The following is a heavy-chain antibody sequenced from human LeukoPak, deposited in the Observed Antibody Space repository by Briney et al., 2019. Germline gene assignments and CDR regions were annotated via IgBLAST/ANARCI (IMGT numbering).Heavy chain of an antibody. CDR3: ATWRTAKTGFDY. D-gene: IGHD1-1*01. CDR1: GGSISNYYY. CDR2: IYYSGSP. V-gene: IGHV4-39*01. J-gene: IGHJ4*02. Sequence: TSETLSLTCPVSGGSISNYYYWAWIRQPPGKGLECIGSIYYSGSPYYNPSLKSRVTISVDTSKNQFSLRLSSVTAADTAVYYCATWRTAKTGFDYWGQGTLVTVSS.